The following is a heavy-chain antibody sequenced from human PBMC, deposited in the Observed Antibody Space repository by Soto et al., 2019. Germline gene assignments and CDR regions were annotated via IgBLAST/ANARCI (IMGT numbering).Heavy chain of an antibody. D-gene: IGHD4-17*01. Sequence: QVQLQESGPGLVKPSETLSLTCTVSGGSISSYYWSWIRQPPGKGLEWIGYIYYSGSTNYNPSLNNRVPISVDTSKNQFSLKLSSVTAADTAVYYCASHTDYYGSHVWGQGTTVTVSS. CDR2: IYYSGST. V-gene: IGHV4-59*08. CDR1: GGSISSYY. J-gene: IGHJ6*02. CDR3: ASHTDYYGSHV.